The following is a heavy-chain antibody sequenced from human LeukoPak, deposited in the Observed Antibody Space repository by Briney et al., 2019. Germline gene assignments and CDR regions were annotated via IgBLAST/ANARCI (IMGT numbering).Heavy chain of an antibody. CDR3: ARGNRGY. J-gene: IGHJ4*02. CDR1: GFTFNNYA. V-gene: IGHV3-53*01. CDR2: IYSGGNT. D-gene: IGHD7-27*01. Sequence: GGSLRLSCAASGFTFNNYAMNWIRQAPGKGLEWVSVIYSGGNTYYADSVKGRFTISRDNSKNTLYLQMNSLRADDTAVYYCARGNRGYWGQGTLVTVSS.